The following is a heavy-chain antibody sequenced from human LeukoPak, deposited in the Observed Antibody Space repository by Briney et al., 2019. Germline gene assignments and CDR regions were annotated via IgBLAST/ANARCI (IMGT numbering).Heavy chain of an antibody. Sequence: AGGSLRLSCAASGFTFSDYYMSWIRQAPGKGLEWVSYISSSGSTIYYADSVKGRFTISRDNAKNSLYLQMNSLRAEDTAVYYCAKDRSGDTAMPTDWGQGTLVTVSS. J-gene: IGHJ4*02. CDR3: AKDRSGDTAMPTD. D-gene: IGHD5-18*01. V-gene: IGHV3-11*04. CDR2: ISSSGSTI. CDR1: GFTFSDYY.